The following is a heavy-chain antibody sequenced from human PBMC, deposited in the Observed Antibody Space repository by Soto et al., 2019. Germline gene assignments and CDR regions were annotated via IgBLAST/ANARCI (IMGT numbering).Heavy chain of an antibody. CDR2: IMPIFGTA. CDR3: ARDDPYYDRSGYRLFDY. V-gene: IGHV1-69*06. CDR1: GGTFSSYA. Sequence: ASVKVSCKASGGTFSSYAISWVRQAPGQGLEWMGGIMPIFGTANYAQKFQGRVTITAHKSTSTAYMELSSLRSEDTAVYYCARDDPYYDRSGYRLFDYSGQGPLVTVSS. J-gene: IGHJ4*02. D-gene: IGHD3-22*01.